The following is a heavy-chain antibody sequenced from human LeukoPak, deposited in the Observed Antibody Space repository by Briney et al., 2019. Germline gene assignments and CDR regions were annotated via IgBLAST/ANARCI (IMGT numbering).Heavy chain of an antibody. CDR3: ARVLRSGYYLYYYYGMDV. D-gene: IGHD3-3*01. CDR1: GFTFSSYG. J-gene: IGHJ6*02. V-gene: IGHV3-33*01. Sequence: PGGSLRLSCAASGFTFSSYGMHWVRQAPGKGLEWVAVIWYDGSNKYYADSAKGRFTISRDNSKNTLYLQMNSLRAEDTAVYYCARVLRSGYYLYYYYGMDVWGQGTTVTVSS. CDR2: IWYDGSNK.